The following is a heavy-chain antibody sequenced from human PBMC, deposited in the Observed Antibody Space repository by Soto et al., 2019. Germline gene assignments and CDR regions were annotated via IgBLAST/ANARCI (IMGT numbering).Heavy chain of an antibody. D-gene: IGHD5-18*01. J-gene: IGHJ6*02. Sequence: ASVKFSCKASGYTFTSYGISWVRQAPGQGLEWMGWISAYNGNTNYAQKLQGRVTMTTDTSTSTAYMELRSLRSDDTAVYYCARGRYSYVHYYYGMDVWGQGTTVTVSS. V-gene: IGHV1-18*01. CDR2: ISAYNGNT. CDR1: GYTFTSYG. CDR3: ARGRYSYVHYYYGMDV.